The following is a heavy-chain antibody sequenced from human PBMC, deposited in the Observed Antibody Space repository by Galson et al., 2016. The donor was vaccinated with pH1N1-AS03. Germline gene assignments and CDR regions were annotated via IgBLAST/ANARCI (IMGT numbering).Heavy chain of an antibody. V-gene: IGHV3-64*01. CDR3: ARRRSYYDFWSGSSDY. J-gene: IGHJ4*02. CDR2: ISSDASGT. D-gene: IGHD3-3*01. CDR1: GFTFSDYA. Sequence: SLRLSCAASGFTFSDYAMHWVRQAPGKGLEYASAISSDASGTYYANSVKGRFTISRDNSKNTVYLQMGSLRAEDMAVYYCARRRSYYDFWSGSSDYWGQGTLVTVSS.